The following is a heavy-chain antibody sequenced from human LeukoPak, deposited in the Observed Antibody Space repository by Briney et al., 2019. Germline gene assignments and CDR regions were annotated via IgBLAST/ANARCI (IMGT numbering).Heavy chain of an antibody. D-gene: IGHD6-13*01. J-gene: IGHJ4*02. CDR1: GFTFSSHS. Sequence: SGGSLRLSCAASGFTFSSHSMNWVRQAPGKGLEWVAVISYDGSYKFYADSVKGRFTISRDNSKSTLYLQMNSLRAEDTAVYYCAKDRYSGLNTIDYWGQGTLVTVSS. V-gene: IGHV3-30*18. CDR2: ISYDGSYK. CDR3: AKDRYSGLNTIDY.